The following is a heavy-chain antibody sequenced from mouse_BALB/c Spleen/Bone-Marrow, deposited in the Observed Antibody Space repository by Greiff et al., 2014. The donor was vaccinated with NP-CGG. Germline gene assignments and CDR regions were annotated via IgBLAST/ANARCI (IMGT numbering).Heavy chain of an antibody. V-gene: IGHV5-6-5*01. CDR2: ITGGGTT. D-gene: IGHD1-2*01. J-gene: IGHJ4*01. Sequence: EVMLVESGGGLVKPGESLKFSCAASGITVSSYTMSWVRQTPEKRLEWVASITGGGTTYYPDSVKGRFTISRDNARNILYPQVSSLRSEDTAIYYCARHYGYVDAMDYGGQGTSVTVSS. CDR3: ARHYGYVDAMDY. CDR1: GITVSSYT.